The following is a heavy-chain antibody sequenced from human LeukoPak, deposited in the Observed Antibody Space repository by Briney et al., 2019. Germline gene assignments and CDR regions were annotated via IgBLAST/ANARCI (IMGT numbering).Heavy chain of an antibody. CDR3: AKGDQPLLYGGAFDS. D-gene: IGHD2-2*02. CDR1: GFTFSSYA. CDR2: FSGSGGST. V-gene: IGHV3-23*01. J-gene: IGHJ4*02. Sequence: GGSLRLSCAASGFTFSSYAMSWVRQAPGKGLEWVSAFSGSGGSTYYGDAVKGRFTLSSDTSKNTSLLQMISLRAEDTAVYYCAKGDQPLLYGGAFDSWGQGTLVTVSS.